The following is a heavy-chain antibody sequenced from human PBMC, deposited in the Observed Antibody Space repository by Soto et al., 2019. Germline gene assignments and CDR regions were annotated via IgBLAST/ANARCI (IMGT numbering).Heavy chain of an antibody. CDR3: AQLALWFGEFGRGY. V-gene: IGHV3-23*01. Sequence: EVFLSESGGGVTQPGGSLRLSCAAPGIKFRDSAMSWVRQAPGKGLEWVSSISNNGDVTYYADSGKGRFHISRDNSEKTVFLEMTRMRVEDTAVYFCAQLALWFGEFGRGYLRQGPLVNVSS. CDR2: ISNNGDVT. CDR1: GIKFRDSA. D-gene: IGHD3-10*01. J-gene: IGHJ4*02.